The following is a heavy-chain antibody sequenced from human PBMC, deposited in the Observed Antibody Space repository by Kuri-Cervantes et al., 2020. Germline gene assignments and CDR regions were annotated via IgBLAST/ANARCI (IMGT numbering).Heavy chain of an antibody. Sequence: LSLTCAAAGFTFSSYAMSWVRQAPGKGLEWVSAISGSGGSTYYADSVKGRFTISRDNSKNTLYLQMNSLRAEDTAVYYCARDKVWFGELLDGAFDIWGQGTMVTVSS. CDR1: GFTFSSYA. D-gene: IGHD3-10*01. CDR3: ARDKVWFGELLDGAFDI. J-gene: IGHJ3*02. V-gene: IGHV3-23*01. CDR2: ISGSGGST.